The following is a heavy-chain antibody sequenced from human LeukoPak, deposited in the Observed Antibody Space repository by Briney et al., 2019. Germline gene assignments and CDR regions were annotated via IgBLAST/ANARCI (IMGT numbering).Heavy chain of an antibody. J-gene: IGHJ4*02. CDR1: GYTFTSYG. CDR2: ISAYNGNT. CDR3: AREPLNYYDSSGYETDY. V-gene: IGHV1-18*01. Sequence: ASVKVSCKASGYTFTSYGISWVRQAPGQGLEWMGWISAYNGNTNYAQKLQGRVTMTTDTSTSTAYMELRSLRSDDTAVYYCAREPLNYYDSSGYETDYWGQGTLVTVSS. D-gene: IGHD3-22*01.